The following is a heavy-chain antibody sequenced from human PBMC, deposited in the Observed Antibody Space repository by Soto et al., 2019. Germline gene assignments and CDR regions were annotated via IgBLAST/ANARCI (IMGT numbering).Heavy chain of an antibody. V-gene: IGHV1-69*12. Sequence: QVQLVQSGAEVKKPGSSVKVSCKASGGTFSSYAISWVRQAPGQGLEWMGGIIPIFGTANYAQKFQGRVTITADESTSTADMELSSLRSDDTAVYYCASQMGVTGIYEHYYGMDVWGQGTTVTVSS. CDR3: ASQMGVTGIYEHYYGMDV. CDR1: GGTFSSYA. CDR2: IIPIFGTA. J-gene: IGHJ6*02. D-gene: IGHD1-20*01.